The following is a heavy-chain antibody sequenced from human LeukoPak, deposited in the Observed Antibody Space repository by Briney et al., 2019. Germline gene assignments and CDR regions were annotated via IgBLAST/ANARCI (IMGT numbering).Heavy chain of an antibody. V-gene: IGHV1-18*01. D-gene: IGHD6-19*01. CDR3: ARSFSSGWSRLRFNFDY. CDR2: ISGYNGNT. J-gene: IGHJ4*02. Sequence: ASVTVSCKASGYTFTNYGVSWVRQAPGQGLEWMGWISGYNGNTNYAQNLQGRFTMTTDTSTNTAYLELRSLRSDDTAVYYCARSFSSGWSRLRFNFDYWGQGTLVTVSS. CDR1: GYTFTNYG.